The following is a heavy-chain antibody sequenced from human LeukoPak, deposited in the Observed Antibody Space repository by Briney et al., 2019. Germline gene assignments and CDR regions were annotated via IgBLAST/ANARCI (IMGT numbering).Heavy chain of an antibody. J-gene: IGHJ4*02. CDR1: GFTFSSYW. V-gene: IGHV3-7*01. CDR3: ASNGPWGYDILTGYYRFGY. CDR2: IKQDGSEK. D-gene: IGHD3-9*01. Sequence: GGSLRLSCAASGFTFSSYWMSWVRQAPGKGLEWVANIKQDGSEKYYVDSVKGRFTISRDNAKNSLYLQMNSLRAEDTAVYYCASNGPWGYDILTGYYRFGYWGQGTLVTVSS.